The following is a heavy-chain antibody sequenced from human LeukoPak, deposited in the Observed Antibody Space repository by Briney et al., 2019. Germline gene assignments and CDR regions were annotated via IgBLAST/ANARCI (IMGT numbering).Heavy chain of an antibody. CDR2: ISSSGSTI. CDR1: GFTFSDYY. V-gene: IGHV3-11*04. CDR3: ATDRVTDIGYYYYMDV. D-gene: IGHD4-23*01. Sequence: GGSLRLSCAASGFTFSDYYMSWIRQAPGKGLEWVSYISSSGSTIYYADSVKGRFTISRDNAKNSLYLQMNSLRAEDTAVYYCATDRVTDIGYYYYMDVWGKGTTVIVSS. J-gene: IGHJ6*03.